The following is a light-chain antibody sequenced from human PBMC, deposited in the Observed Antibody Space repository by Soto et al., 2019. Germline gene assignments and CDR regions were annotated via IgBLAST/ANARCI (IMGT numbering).Light chain of an antibody. Sequence: ALTQPASVSGSPGQSITISCTGTSSDVGGYNYVSWYQQRPGKAPKLMIYDVSNRPSGVSNRFSGSKSGNTASLTISGLQAEDEDDYYCGSYKSSSTYVFGTGTKVTVL. CDR3: GSYKSSSTYV. V-gene: IGLV2-14*01. CDR2: DVS. J-gene: IGLJ1*01. CDR1: SSDVGGYNY.